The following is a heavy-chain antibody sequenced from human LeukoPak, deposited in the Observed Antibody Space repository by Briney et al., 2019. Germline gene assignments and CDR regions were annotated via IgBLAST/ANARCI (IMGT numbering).Heavy chain of an antibody. D-gene: IGHD3-22*01. Sequence: GGSLRLSCAASGFTFSNYAMSWVRQAPGKGREWVSAISGRAGSPYYADSVKGRFTMSRDNSKNTLYLQRNSLRAEDTAVYYCAKGGRWDYYDSSHWGQGTMVTVSP. V-gene: IGHV3-23*01. CDR1: GFTFSNYA. J-gene: IGHJ3*01. CDR2: ISGRAGSP. CDR3: AKGGRWDYYDSSH.